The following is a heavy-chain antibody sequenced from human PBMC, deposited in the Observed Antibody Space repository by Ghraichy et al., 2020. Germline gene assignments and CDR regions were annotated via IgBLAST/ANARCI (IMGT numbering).Heavy chain of an antibody. V-gene: IGHV3-23*01. Sequence: GGSLRLSCAASGFTFSSYAMSWVRQAPGKGLEWVSGISGSGSSTYYADSVKGRFTISRDNSKNTLYLQMNSLRAEDTAVYYCAKAPIWRHYFDYWGQGTLVTVSS. CDR1: GFTFSSYA. D-gene: IGHD6-25*01. J-gene: IGHJ4*02. CDR3: AKAPIWRHYFDY. CDR2: ISGSGSST.